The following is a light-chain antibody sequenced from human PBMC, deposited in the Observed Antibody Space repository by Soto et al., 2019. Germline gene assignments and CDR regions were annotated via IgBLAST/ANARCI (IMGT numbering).Light chain of an antibody. CDR2: ATS. Sequence: DIQMTQSPASLSASVGDSVTITCRASQSISSCLNWYQQKPGKAPKLLISATSSLQSGVPSRFSGSRFGTDFTLSITSLHPEDIATYYCQQRYSITRPFGPVTNVDI. V-gene: IGKV1-39*01. CDR3: QQRYSITRP. CDR1: QSISSC. J-gene: IGKJ3*01.